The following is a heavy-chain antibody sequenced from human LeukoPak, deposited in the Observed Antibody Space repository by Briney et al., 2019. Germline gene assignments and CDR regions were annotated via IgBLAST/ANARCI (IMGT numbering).Heavy chain of an antibody. CDR3: ARDQEARGVIFYYGMDV. CDR2: IIPIFGTA. J-gene: IGHJ6*02. V-gene: IGHV1-69*13. D-gene: IGHD3-10*01. Sequence: ASVKVSCKASGGTFSSYAISWVRQAPGQGLEWMGGIIPIFGTANYAQKFQGRVTITADESTSTAYMELSSLRSEDTAVYYCARDQEARGVIFYYGMDVWGQGTTVTVSS. CDR1: GGTFSSYA.